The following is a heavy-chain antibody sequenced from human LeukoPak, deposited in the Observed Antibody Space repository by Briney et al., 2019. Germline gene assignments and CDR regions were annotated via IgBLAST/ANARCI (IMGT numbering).Heavy chain of an antibody. CDR2: IYYSGST. Sequence: SETLSLTCTVSGGXISSSSYYWGWIRRPPGKGLEWIGSIYYSGSTYYNPSLKSRVTISVDTSKNQFSLKLSSVTAADTAVYYCARPYYGSGRNFDYWGQGTLVTVSS. D-gene: IGHD3-10*01. CDR1: GGXISSSSYY. CDR3: ARPYYGSGRNFDY. J-gene: IGHJ4*02. V-gene: IGHV4-39*01.